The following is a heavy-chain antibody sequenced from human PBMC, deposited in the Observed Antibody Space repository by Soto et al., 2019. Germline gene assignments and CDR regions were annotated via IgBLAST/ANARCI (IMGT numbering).Heavy chain of an antibody. V-gene: IGHV4-30-4*01. Sequence: SAETLSLTCTVSGGSISSGDYYWSWIRQPPGKGLEWIGYIYYSGSTYYNPSLKSRVTISVDTSKNQFSLKLSSVTAADTAVYYCARGSYTIFGVVMDVWGQGTTVTVFS. CDR3: ARGSYTIFGVVMDV. CDR1: GGSISSGDYY. CDR2: IYYSGST. J-gene: IGHJ6*02. D-gene: IGHD3-3*01.